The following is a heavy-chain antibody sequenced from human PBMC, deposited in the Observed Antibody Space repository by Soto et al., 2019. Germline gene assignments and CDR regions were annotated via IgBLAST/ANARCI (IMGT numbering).Heavy chain of an antibody. Sequence: EVQLLESGGGSVQPGGSLRLSCVASGHTFQNYAMTLVRQAPGKGLEWVSGISGSGGSTYYADSVRGRFTSTRDDAKNTLYLQRSSLRARDSAVYYRVKVSRVIVVVLAALNRGQGTLITV. CDR1: GHTFQNYA. CDR3: VKVSRVIVVVLAALN. CDR2: ISGSGGST. D-gene: IGHD2-2*01. V-gene: IGHV3-23*01. J-gene: IGHJ4*02.